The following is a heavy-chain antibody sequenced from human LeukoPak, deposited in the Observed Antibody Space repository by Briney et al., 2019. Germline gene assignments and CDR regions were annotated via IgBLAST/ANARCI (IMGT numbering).Heavy chain of an antibody. V-gene: IGHV3-9*01. J-gene: IGHJ4*02. D-gene: IGHD4-23*01. CDR2: ISWNSGSI. CDR1: GFSFNDYA. CDR3: ARGRPHGNDY. Sequence: GGSLRLSCAASGFSFNDYAMHWVRQAPGKGLEWVSGISWNSGSIGYADSVKGRFSISRDNAKNTLYLQMNSLRVEDTAVYYCARGRPHGNDYWGQGTLVTVSS.